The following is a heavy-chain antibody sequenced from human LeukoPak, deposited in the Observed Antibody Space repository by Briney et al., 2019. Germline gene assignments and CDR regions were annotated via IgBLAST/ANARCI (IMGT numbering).Heavy chain of an antibody. CDR1: GASISTYY. Sequence: SETLSLTCTVSGASISTYYWSWFRQPAGTGLEWIGRIHASGSTYYNPSLRSRVSMSIDLSKNQFSLSLNSVTAADTAVFYCARDIGSRIWGKGTTVIVSS. CDR3: ARDIGSRI. CDR2: IHASGST. V-gene: IGHV4-4*07. J-gene: IGHJ6*04. D-gene: IGHD1-26*01.